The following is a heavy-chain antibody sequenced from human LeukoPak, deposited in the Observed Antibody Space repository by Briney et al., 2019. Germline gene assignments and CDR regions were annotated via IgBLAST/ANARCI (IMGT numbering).Heavy chain of an antibody. CDR2: VKEDGSEK. V-gene: IGHV3-7*02. CDR1: GFTFSDYW. CDR3: VCHVVLSVGYHYGLGV. Sequence: GGSLRLSCAASGFTFSDYWMSWVRQAPGKGLEWVSDVKEDGSEKSYVDSVKGRFTISRDNAKNALYLQMNSLRVEDTAVYYCVCHVVLSVGYHYGLGVWGQGTTVTVSS. D-gene: IGHD2-21*01. J-gene: IGHJ6*01.